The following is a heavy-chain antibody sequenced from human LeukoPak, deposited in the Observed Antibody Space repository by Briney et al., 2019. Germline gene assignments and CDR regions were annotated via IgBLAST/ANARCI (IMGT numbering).Heavy chain of an antibody. Sequence: SGGSLRLSCAAFGFTVSSNYMSWVRQAPGKGLEWVSIIYIGGSTYYADSVKGRFTISRDNSKNTLYLQMNSLRAEDTAVYYCAKLSGLSPNNKYFQHWGQGTLVTVSS. V-gene: IGHV3-53*01. J-gene: IGHJ1*01. CDR2: IYIGGST. CDR1: GFTVSSNY. D-gene: IGHD1/OR15-1a*01. CDR3: AKLSGLSPNNKYFQH.